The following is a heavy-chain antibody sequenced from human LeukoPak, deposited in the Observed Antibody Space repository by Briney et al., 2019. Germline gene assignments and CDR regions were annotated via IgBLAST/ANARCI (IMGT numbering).Heavy chain of an antibody. J-gene: IGHJ6*03. CDR3: ARAAPYYYYMDV. Sequence: PGGSLRLSCAASGFTFSSYGMHWVRQAPGKGLEWVAFIRYDGSNKYYADSVKGRFTISRDNSKNTLYLQMNSLRAEDTAVYYCARAAPYYYYMDVWGKGTTVTVSS. CDR2: IRYDGSNK. CDR1: GFTFSSYG. V-gene: IGHV3-30*02.